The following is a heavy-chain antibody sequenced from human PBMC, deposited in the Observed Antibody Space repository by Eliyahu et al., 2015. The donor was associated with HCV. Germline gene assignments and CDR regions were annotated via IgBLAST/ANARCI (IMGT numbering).Heavy chain of an antibody. CDR2: IRSKAYGGTT. D-gene: IGHD5-18*01. Sequence: EVQLVESGGGLVKPGRSLRLSCTASGFTFGDYAMSWFRQAPGKGLEWVGFIRSKAYGGTTEYAASVKGRFTISRDDSKSIAYLQMNSLKTEDTAVYYCTSRGHVDTAMVVDYWGQGTLVTVSS. J-gene: IGHJ4*02. CDR1: GFTFGDYA. CDR3: TSRGHVDTAMVVDY. V-gene: IGHV3-49*05.